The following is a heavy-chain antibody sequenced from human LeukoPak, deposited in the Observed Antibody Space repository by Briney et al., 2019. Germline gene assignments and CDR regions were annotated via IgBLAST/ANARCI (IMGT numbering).Heavy chain of an antibody. V-gene: IGHV4-61*08. J-gene: IGHJ5*02. Sequence: SETLSLTCTVSGGSISSGGYSWSWIRQPPGKGLEWIGYIYYSGSTNYNPSLKSRVTISVDTSKNQFSLKLSSVTAADTAVYYCARDVRGNWFDPWGQGTLVTVSS. CDR1: GGSISSGGYS. CDR3: ARDVRGNWFDP. CDR2: IYYSGST.